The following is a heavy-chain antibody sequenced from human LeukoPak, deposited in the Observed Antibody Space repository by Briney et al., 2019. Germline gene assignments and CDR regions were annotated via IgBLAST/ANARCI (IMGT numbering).Heavy chain of an antibody. CDR2: IYYSGST. D-gene: IGHD2-15*01. Sequence: SETLSLTCTVSGGSFSSGDYYWSWIRQPPGKGLEWIGYIYYSGSTYYNPSLKSRVTISVDTSKNQFSLKLSSVTAADTAVYYCARDRGGVIPRAFDIWGQGTMVTVSS. V-gene: IGHV4-30-4*01. CDR3: ARDRGGVIPRAFDI. CDR1: GGSFSSGDYY. J-gene: IGHJ3*02.